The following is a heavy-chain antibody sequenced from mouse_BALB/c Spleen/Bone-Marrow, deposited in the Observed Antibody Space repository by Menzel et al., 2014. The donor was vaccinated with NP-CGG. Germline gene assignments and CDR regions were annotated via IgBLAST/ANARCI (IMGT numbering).Heavy chain of an antibody. V-gene: IGHV3-5*02. CDR1: GISITTGNYR. CDR3: ARYDGYYFDY. CDR2: IYYSGTI. Sequence: DVMLVESGPGLVKPSQTVSLTCTVTGISITTGNYRWSWIRQFPGNKLEWLGYIYYSGTITYSPSLTSRTTITRDTSKNQFFLEMNSLTAEDTATYYCARYDGYYFDYWGQGTTLTVSS. J-gene: IGHJ2*01. D-gene: IGHD2-3*01.